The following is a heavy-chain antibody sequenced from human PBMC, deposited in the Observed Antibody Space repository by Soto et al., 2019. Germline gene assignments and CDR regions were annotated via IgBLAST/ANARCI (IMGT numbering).Heavy chain of an antibody. CDR3: AVTGYSSSPGYYGMDV. CDR1: GGSISSGGYY. Sequence: SETLSLTCTVSGGSISSGGYYWSWTRQHPGKGLEWIGYIYYSGSTYYNPSLKSRVTISVDTSKNQFSLKLSSVTAADTAVYSCAVTGYSSSPGYYGMDVWGQGTRVTVSS. J-gene: IGHJ6*02. D-gene: IGHD6-6*01. V-gene: IGHV4-31*03. CDR2: IYYSGST.